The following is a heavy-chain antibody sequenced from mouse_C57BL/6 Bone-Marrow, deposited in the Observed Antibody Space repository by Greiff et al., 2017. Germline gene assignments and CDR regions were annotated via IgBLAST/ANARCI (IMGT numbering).Heavy chain of an antibody. J-gene: IGHJ3*01. V-gene: IGHV1-64*01. CDR1: GYTFTSYW. CDR3: ARSGLRYPAWFAY. CDR2: IHPNSGST. Sequence: QVQLQQSGAELVKPGASVKLSCKASGYTFTSYWMHWVKQRPGQGLEWIGMIHPNSGSTNYNEKFKSKATLTVDKSSSTADMQLSSLTSEDSAVYYCARSGLRYPAWFAYWGQGTLVTVSA. D-gene: IGHD1-1*01.